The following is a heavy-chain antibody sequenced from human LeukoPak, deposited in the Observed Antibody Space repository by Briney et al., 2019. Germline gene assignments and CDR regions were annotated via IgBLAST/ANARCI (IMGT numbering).Heavy chain of an antibody. CDR1: GFTVSSNY. CDR2: IYSGGNT. V-gene: IGHV3-53*01. J-gene: IGHJ4*02. CDR3: AGVVPENYYESSGYSDY. D-gene: IGHD3-22*01. Sequence: PGGSLRLSCAASGFTVSSNYMSWGRQAPGEGLEWVSVIYSGGNTYYADSVKGRFTTSRENSKNMLFFQMNSLRAEDTAVYYCAGVVPENYYESSGYSDYWGQGTLVTVSS.